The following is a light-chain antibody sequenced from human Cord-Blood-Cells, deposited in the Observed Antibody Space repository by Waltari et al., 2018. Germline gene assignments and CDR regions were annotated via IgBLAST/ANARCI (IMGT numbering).Light chain of an antibody. J-gene: IGLJ2*01. CDR3: GSYAGSSVV. Sequence: QSALTQPASVSGSPGQSITISCTGTSSDVGSYNLVSWYQQHPGKAPKLMSYEGSKRPSGVSNRVPGSKSGNTASLTISGLQAEDEADYYCGSYAGSSVVFGGGTKLTVL. CDR2: EGS. V-gene: IGLV2-23*01. CDR1: SSDVGSYNL.